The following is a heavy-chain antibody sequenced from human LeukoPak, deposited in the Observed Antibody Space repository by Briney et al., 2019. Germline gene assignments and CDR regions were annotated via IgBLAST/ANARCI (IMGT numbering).Heavy chain of an antibody. J-gene: IGHJ4*02. Sequence: GGSLRLSCAASGFTFSSNAMSWVRQAPGKGLEWVSAISGSGGSTYYADSVKGRFTISRDNSKNTLYLQMNSLRAEDTAVYYCAKLTRYSSGWYVDYWGQGTLVTVSS. CDR2: ISGSGGST. D-gene: IGHD6-19*01. CDR3: AKLTRYSSGWYVDY. V-gene: IGHV3-23*01. CDR1: GFTFSSNA.